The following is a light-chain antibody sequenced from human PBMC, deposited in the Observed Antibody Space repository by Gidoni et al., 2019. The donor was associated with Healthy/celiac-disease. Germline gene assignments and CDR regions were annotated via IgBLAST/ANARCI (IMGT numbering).Light chain of an antibody. J-gene: IGKJ2*01. V-gene: IGKV3-11*01. CDR3: QQRSNWPS. CDR2: DAS. CDR1: QSVSSY. Sequence: EIVLTQSPATLSLSPGERATISCRASQSVSSYLAWYQQKPGQAPRLLLYDASTRATGIPARFSGSGSGTDFTLTISSLEPEDFAVYYCQQRSNWPSFGQGTKLEIK.